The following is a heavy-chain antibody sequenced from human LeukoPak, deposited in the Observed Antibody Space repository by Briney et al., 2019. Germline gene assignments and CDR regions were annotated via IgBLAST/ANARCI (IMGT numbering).Heavy chain of an antibody. D-gene: IGHD1-20*01. CDR1: GFTFSSYW. CDR2: INSDGSST. CDR3: ARTENLGIKQNYYYYGMDV. V-gene: IGHV3-74*01. J-gene: IGHJ6*02. Sequence: GGSLRLSCAASGFTFSSYWMHWVRQAPGKGLVWVSRINSDGSSTSYADSMKGRFTISRDNAKNTLYLQMNSLRAEDTAVYYCARTENLGIKQNYYYYGMDVWGQGTTVTVSS.